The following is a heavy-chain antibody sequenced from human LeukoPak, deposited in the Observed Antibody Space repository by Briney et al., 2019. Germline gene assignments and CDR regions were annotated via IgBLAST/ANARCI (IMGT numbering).Heavy chain of an antibody. Sequence: PAGGSLRLSCVASGFTFSSYWMHWVRQAPGRGLEWVSYISSSSSSKYYADSVKGRFTISRDNAKNSLYLQMNSLRAEDTAVYYCAREVPFDYWGQGTLVTVSS. D-gene: IGHD4/OR15-4a*01. CDR3: AREVPFDY. CDR2: ISSSSSSK. CDR1: GFTFSSYW. J-gene: IGHJ4*02. V-gene: IGHV3-48*01.